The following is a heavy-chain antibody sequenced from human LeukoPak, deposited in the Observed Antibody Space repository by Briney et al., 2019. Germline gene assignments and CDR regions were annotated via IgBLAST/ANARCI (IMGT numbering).Heavy chain of an antibody. CDR2: IYTSGST. CDR3: ARDNWNDPNWFDP. Sequence: SETLSLTCTVSGGSISSGSYYWSWIRQPAGKGLEWIGRIYTSGSTNYNPSLKSRVTISVDTSKNQFSLKLSSVTAADTAVYYCARDNWNDPNWFDPCDQGTLVTVSS. D-gene: IGHD1-1*01. CDR1: GGSISSGSYY. V-gene: IGHV4-61*02. J-gene: IGHJ5*02.